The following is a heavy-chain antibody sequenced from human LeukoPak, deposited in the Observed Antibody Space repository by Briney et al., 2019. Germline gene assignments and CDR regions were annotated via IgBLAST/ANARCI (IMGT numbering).Heavy chain of an antibody. D-gene: IGHD6-19*01. J-gene: IGHJ4*02. CDR2: ISYNGINE. Sequence: GGSLRLSCAASGFTFSSYGMHWVRQAPGKGLEWMAVISYNGINEYYADSVKGRFTISRDNSKSTLLLQMNSLRAEDTAVYYCAKVRWDNSGWYYLDSWGQGTLVTVSS. CDR1: GFTFSSYG. CDR3: AKVRWDNSGWYYLDS. V-gene: IGHV3-30*18.